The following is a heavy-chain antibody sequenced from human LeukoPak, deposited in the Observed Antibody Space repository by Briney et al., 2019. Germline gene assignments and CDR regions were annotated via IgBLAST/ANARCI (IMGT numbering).Heavy chain of an antibody. CDR3: ARTLVVIPDY. V-gene: IGHV4-34*01. D-gene: IGHD3-22*01. CDR1: GGSFSGYY. J-gene: IGHJ4*02. CDR2: INHSGST. Sequence: PSETLSLTCAVYGGSFSGYYWSWIRQPPGKGLEWIGEINHSGSTNYNPSLKSRVTISVDTSKNQFSLKLSSVTAADTAVYYCARTLVVIPDYWGQGTLVTVSS.